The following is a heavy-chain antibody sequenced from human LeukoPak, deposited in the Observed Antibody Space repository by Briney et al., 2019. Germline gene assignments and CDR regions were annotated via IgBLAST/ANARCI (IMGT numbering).Heavy chain of an antibody. CDR3: ARGVQLWSYYHYYYMDV. V-gene: IGHV4-34*01. Sequence: SETLSLTCGVYGGSFSGYYWSWIRQPPGKGLEWIGEINHSGSINYNPSLKSRVTISVDTSKNQFSLKLNSVTAADTAVYYCARGVQLWSYYHYYYMDVWGKGTTVTISS. D-gene: IGHD5-18*01. J-gene: IGHJ6*03. CDR2: INHSGSI. CDR1: GGSFSGYY.